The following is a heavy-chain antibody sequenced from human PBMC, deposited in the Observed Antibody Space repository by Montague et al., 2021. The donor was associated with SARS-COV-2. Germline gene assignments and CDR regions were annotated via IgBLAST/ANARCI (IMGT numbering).Heavy chain of an antibody. V-gene: IGHV4-59*01. CDR3: ARGGATYYYETSGYVNAFDT. J-gene: IGHJ3*02. CDR1: GDSISTYY. D-gene: IGHD3-22*01. CDR2: IYYNGYT. Sequence: SETLSLTCTVSGDSISTYYWSWIRQPPGKGLEWIGYIYYNGYTNXXPSLKSRVTISVDTSKNQFSLRLSSVTAADTAVYFWARGGATYYYETSGYVNAFDTWGQGTMVTVSS.